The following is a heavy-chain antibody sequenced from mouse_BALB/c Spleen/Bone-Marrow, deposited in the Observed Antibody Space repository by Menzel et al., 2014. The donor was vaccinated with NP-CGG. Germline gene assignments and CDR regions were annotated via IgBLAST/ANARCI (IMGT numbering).Heavy chain of an antibody. CDR1: GFTFSDFY. J-gene: IGHJ3*01. CDR3: ARDVGYGNYFVY. D-gene: IGHD2-10*02. CDR2: SRNKAKYYTT. Sequence: EVQLVEFGGGLVQPGDSLRLSCATSGFTFSDFYMEWVRRPPGKRLEWIAASRNKAKYYTTEYSAPVKGRFIVSRDTSQSVLYLQMNALRAEDTAIYYCARDVGYGNYFVYWGQGTLVTVSA. V-gene: IGHV7-1*02.